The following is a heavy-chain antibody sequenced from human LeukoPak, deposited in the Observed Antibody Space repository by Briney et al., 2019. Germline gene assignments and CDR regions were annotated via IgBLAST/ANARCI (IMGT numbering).Heavy chain of an antibody. Sequence: SETLSLTCTVSGGSISSYYWSWIRQPPGKGLEWIGYIYYSGSTNYNPSLKSRVTISVDTSKNQFSLELSSVTAADTAVYYCARRVGTLWIQLDHDAFDIWGQGTMVTVSS. CDR2: IYYSGST. D-gene: IGHD5-18*01. CDR3: ARRVGTLWIQLDHDAFDI. CDR1: GGSISSYY. J-gene: IGHJ3*02. V-gene: IGHV4-59*01.